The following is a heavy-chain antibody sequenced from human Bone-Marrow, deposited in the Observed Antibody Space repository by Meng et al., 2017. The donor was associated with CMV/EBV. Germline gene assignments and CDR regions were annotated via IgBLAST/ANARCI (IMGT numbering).Heavy chain of an antibody. CDR1: GGSISSSSYY. Sequence: ESLKISCTVSGGSISSSSYYWGWIRQPPGKGLEWIGSIYYSGNTYYNPSLKSRVTISVDTSKNQFSLKVSSVTAADTAVYYCARVGVRLRFNWNHPFDYWGQGTLITVSS. J-gene: IGHJ4*02. V-gene: IGHV4-39*07. CDR3: ARVGVRLRFNWNHPFDY. CDR2: IYYSGNT. D-gene: IGHD1-14*01.